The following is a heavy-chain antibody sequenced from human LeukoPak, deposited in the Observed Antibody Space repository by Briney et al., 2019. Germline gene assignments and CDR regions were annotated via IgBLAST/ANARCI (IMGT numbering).Heavy chain of an antibody. J-gene: IGHJ4*02. CDR3: AKLAKYFYGSETYYFFEH. CDR2: INQDGTEK. Sequence: GGSLRLSCAASEFTFSSYSMNWVRQAPGKGLEGVANINQDGTEKYYVDSVKGRFTISRDNAKNSLYLQMNSLRVEDTAVYYCAKLAKYFYGSETYYFFEHWGQGTPVTASS. CDR1: EFTFSSYS. V-gene: IGHV3-7*01. D-gene: IGHD3-10*01.